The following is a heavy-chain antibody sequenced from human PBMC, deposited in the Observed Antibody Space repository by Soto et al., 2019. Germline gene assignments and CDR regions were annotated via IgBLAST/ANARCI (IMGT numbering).Heavy chain of an antibody. Sequence: SETLSLTCTVSGGSISSYYWSWIRQPPGKGLEWIGYIYYSGSTNYNPSLKSRVTISVDTSKNPFSLKLSSVTAADTAVYYCARKRVVAAAGNWFDPWGQGTLVTVSS. CDR3: ARKRVVAAAGNWFDP. J-gene: IGHJ5*02. V-gene: IGHV4-59*01. D-gene: IGHD6-13*01. CDR1: GGSISSYY. CDR2: IYYSGST.